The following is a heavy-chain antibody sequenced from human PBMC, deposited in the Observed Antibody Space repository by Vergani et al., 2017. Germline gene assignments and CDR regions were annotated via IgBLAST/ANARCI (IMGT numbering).Heavy chain of an antibody. D-gene: IGHD5-12*01. CDR3: ARMDIVATSSDY. CDR1: GYSIGSGYY. J-gene: IGHJ4*02. V-gene: IGHV4-38-2*02. Sequence: QVQLQESGPGLVKPSETLSLTCTVSGYSIGSGYYWGWIRQPPGKGLEWIGSIYHSGSTYYNPSLKSRVTISVDTSKNQFSLKLSSVTAADTAVYYCARMDIVATSSDYWGQGTLVTVSS. CDR2: IYHSGST.